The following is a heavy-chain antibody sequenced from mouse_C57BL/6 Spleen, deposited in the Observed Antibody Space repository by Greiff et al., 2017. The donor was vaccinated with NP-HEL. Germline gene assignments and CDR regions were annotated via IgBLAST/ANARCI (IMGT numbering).Heavy chain of an antibody. CDR1: GYTFTSYG. CDR2: IYPRSGNT. D-gene: IGHD1-1*01. CDR3: ARYGGDYYGSSYGY. J-gene: IGHJ2*01. V-gene: IGHV1-81*01. Sequence: QVQLQQSGAELARPGASVKLSCKASGYTFTSYGISWVKQRTGQGLEWIGEIYPRSGNTYYNEKFKGKATLTADKSSSTAYMELRSLTSEDSAVYFCARYGGDYYGSSYGYWGQGTTLTVSS.